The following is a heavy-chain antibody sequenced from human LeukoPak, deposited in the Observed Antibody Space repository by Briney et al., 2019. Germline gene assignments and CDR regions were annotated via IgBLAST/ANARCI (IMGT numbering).Heavy chain of an antibody. J-gene: IGHJ5*02. CDR3: ARSQYGDYRFDP. D-gene: IGHD4-17*01. CDR1: GGSFSGYY. CDR2: INHSGST. V-gene: IGHV4-34*01. Sequence: SETLSLTCAVYGGSFSGYYWSWIRQPPGKGLEWIGEINHSGSTNYNPSLKSRVTISVDTSKNQFSLKLSSVTAADTAVYYCARSQYGDYRFDPWGQGTLVTVSS.